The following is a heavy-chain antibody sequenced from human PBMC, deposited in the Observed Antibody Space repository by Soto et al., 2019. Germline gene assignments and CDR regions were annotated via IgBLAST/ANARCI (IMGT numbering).Heavy chain of an antibody. CDR2: ISGSGGST. CDR3: AKTWGYSNRNYYYGMDV. CDR1: GFTFSSYA. J-gene: IGHJ6*02. V-gene: IGHV3-23*01. Sequence: GGSLRLSCAASGFTFSSYAMSWVRQAPGKGLEWVSAISGSGGSTYYADSVKGRFTISRDNSKNTLYLQMNSLRAEDTAVYYCAKTWGYSNRNYYYGMDVWGQGTTVTVSS. D-gene: IGHD6-13*01.